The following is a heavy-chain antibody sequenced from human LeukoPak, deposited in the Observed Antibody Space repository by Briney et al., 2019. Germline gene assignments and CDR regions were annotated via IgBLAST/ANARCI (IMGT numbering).Heavy chain of an antibody. Sequence: ASVKVSCKVSGYTLTELSVHWVRQAPGKGLEWRGGFDPEDGETIYAQKFQGRVTMTEDTSTDTAYMELSSLRSEDTAVYYCATVRSYSSGWYRFFDYWGQGTLVTVSS. CDR2: FDPEDGET. J-gene: IGHJ4*02. CDR1: GYTLTELS. V-gene: IGHV1-24*01. D-gene: IGHD6-19*01. CDR3: ATVRSYSSGWYRFFDY.